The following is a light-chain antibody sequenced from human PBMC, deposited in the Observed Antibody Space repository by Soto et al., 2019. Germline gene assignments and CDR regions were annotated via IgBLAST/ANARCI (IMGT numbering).Light chain of an antibody. J-gene: IGLJ1*01. V-gene: IGLV2-14*01. CDR1: SSDVGGYNY. CDR2: EVT. CDR3: CSYAGSYTYV. Sequence: QSALTQPASVSGSPRQSITISCTGTSSDVGGYNYVSWYQQHPGKAPKLMIYEVTNRPSGVSNRFSGSKSGNTASLTISGLQAEDEADYYCCSYAGSYTYVFGTGTKVTVL.